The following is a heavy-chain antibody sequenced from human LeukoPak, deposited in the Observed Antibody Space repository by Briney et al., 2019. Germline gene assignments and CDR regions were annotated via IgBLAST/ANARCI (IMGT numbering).Heavy chain of an antibody. V-gene: IGHV4-4*07. CDR2: IYTSGNT. J-gene: IGHJ4*02. D-gene: IGHD4-17*01. CDR3: ASGLRSTGRSGNYFDY. Sequence: SETLSLTCTVSGGSISSYYWSWVRQPAGKGLEWIGRIYTSGNTNYNPSLKSRITISSDPSKNHFSLELSSVTAADTAIYFCASGLRSTGRSGNYFDYWGPGTLVAVSS. CDR1: GGSISSYY.